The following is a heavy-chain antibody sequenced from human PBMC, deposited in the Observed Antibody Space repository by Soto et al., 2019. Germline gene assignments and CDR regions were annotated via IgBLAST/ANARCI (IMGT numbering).Heavy chain of an antibody. CDR1: GFTFSSYA. CDR3: AKEGIAVAGTSYYYYGMDV. Sequence: GSLRLSCAASGFTFSSYAMSWVRQAPGKGLEWVSAISGSGGSTYYADSVKGRFTISRDNSKNTLYLQMNSLRAEDTAVYYCAKEGIAVAGTSYYYYGMDVWGQGTTVTVSS. V-gene: IGHV3-23*01. D-gene: IGHD6-19*01. J-gene: IGHJ6*02. CDR2: ISGSGGST.